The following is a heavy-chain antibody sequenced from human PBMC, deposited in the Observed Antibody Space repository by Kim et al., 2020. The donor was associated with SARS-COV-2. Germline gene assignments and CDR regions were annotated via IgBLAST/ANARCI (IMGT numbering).Heavy chain of an antibody. CDR3: ARGGYSRSYYFDY. V-gene: IGHV4-61*01. Sequence: SETLSLTCTVSGGSVSSGSYYWSWIRQPPGKGLEWIGYIYYSGSTNYNPSLKSRVTISVDTSKNQFSLKLSSVTAADTAVYYCARGGYSRSYYFDYWGQG. CDR2: IYYSGST. CDR1: GGSVSSGSYY. D-gene: IGHD6-13*01. J-gene: IGHJ4*02.